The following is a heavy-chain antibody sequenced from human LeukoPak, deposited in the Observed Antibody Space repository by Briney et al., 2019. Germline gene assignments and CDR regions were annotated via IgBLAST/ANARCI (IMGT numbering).Heavy chain of an antibody. Sequence: ASVKVSCKASGYTFTGYYMHWVRQAPGQGHEWMGWINPNSGGTNYAQKFQGRVTMTRDTSISTAYMELSRLRSDDTAVYYCAREEYCSSTSCYTEYWGQGTLVTVSS. D-gene: IGHD2-2*02. V-gene: IGHV1-2*02. J-gene: IGHJ4*02. CDR2: INPNSGGT. CDR1: GYTFTGYY. CDR3: AREEYCSSTSCYTEY.